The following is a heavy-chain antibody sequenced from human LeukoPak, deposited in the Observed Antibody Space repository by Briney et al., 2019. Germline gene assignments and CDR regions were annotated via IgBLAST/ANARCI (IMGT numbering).Heavy chain of an antibody. Sequence: SVKVSCKASGGTFSSYAISWVRQAPGQGLEWMGRIIPIFGTANYAQKFQGRVTIATDESTNTAYMELSSLRSEDTAVYYCARKSGIFGVVIIDYWGQGTLVTVSS. J-gene: IGHJ4*02. V-gene: IGHV1-69*05. D-gene: IGHD3-3*02. CDR1: GGTFSSYA. CDR3: ARKSGIFGVVIIDY. CDR2: IIPIFGTA.